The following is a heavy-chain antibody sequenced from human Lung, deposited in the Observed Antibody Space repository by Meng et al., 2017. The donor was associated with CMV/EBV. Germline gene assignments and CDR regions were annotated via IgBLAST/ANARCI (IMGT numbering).Heavy chain of an antibody. D-gene: IGHD5-24*01. Sequence: VPRQHSAPGPVKPLPTLSPTCTVCGGSTSSGSYYLSWIRQPAGKGLGWIGRIYTSGSNNYNPSLKSRVTISVDTSKNQFSLKLSSVTAADTAVYYCASSMATITFDFDYWGQGTLVTVSS. CDR1: GGSTSSGSYY. CDR2: IYTSGSN. V-gene: IGHV4-61*02. J-gene: IGHJ4*02. CDR3: ASSMATITFDFDY.